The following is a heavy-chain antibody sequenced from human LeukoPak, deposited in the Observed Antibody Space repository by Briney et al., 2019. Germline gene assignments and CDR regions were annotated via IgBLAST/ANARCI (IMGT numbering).Heavy chain of an antibody. CDR1: GFTFSSYA. CDR2: ISGSGGSR. D-gene: IGHD3-3*01. Sequence: PGGSLRLSCAASGFTFSSYAMNWVRQAPGKGLEWVSAISGSGGSRYYADSVKGRFTISRDNSKNTLYLQMNSLRAEDTAVYYCAKAPTPYDFGYYMDVWGKGTTVTVSS. CDR3: AKAPTPYDFGYYMDV. V-gene: IGHV3-23*01. J-gene: IGHJ6*03.